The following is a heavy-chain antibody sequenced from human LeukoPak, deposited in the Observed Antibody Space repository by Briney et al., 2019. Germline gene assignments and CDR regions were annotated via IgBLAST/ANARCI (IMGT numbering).Heavy chain of an antibody. CDR2: IYSGGST. D-gene: IGHD6-13*01. CDR1: GFTVSSNY. CDR3: ARGGGSSWYRYYYGMDV. V-gene: IGHV3-66*01. Sequence: PGGSLRLSCAASGFTVSSNYMSWVRQAPGKGLEWVSVIYSGGSTYYADSVKGRFTISRDNSKNTLYLQMNSLRAEDTAVYYCARGGGSSWYRYYYGMDVWGQGTTVTVSS. J-gene: IGHJ6*02.